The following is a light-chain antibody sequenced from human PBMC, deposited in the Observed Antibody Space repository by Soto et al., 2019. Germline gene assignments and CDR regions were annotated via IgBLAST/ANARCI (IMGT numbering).Light chain of an antibody. CDR3: HHYFSWPPYT. V-gene: IGKV3D-15*01. CDR1: QSVSNS. J-gene: IGKJ2*01. Sequence: EVVMTQSPATLSVSPGERATLSCRASQSVSNSLAWYQQKPGQAPRLLIYGASTRAAGIPARFSGSGSATEFTLTITNLQSEDFGVYYCHHYFSWPPYTFCQGTKLEIK. CDR2: GAS.